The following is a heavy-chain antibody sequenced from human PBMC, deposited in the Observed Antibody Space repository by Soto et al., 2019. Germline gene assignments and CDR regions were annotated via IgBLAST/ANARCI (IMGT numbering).Heavy chain of an antibody. Sequence: ASVKVSCKASGYTFTSYGISWVRQATGQGLEWMGWMNPNSGNTGYAQKFQGRVTMTRNTSISTAYMELSSLRSEDTAVYYCARNSEGGWPANDYWGQGTLVTVSS. J-gene: IGHJ4*02. CDR1: GYTFTSYG. CDR3: ARNSEGGWPANDY. D-gene: IGHD6-19*01. CDR2: MNPNSGNT. V-gene: IGHV1-8*02.